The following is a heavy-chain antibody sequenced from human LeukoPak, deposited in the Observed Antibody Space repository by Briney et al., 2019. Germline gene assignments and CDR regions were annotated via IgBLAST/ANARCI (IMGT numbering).Heavy chain of an antibody. D-gene: IGHD3-22*01. J-gene: IGHJ4*02. CDR2: INHSGST. Sequence: PSETLSLTCAVYGGSFSGYYWSWIRQPPGKGLEWIGEINHSGSTNYNPSLKSRVTISVDTSKNQFSLKLSSVTAADTAVYYCARLISGYYPDYWGQGTLVTVSS. CDR3: ARLISGYYPDY. V-gene: IGHV4-34*01. CDR1: GGSFSGYY.